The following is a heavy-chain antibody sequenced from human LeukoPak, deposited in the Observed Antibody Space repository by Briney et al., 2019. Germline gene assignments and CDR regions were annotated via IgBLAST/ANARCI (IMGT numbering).Heavy chain of an antibody. CDR3: ARAGSLFYYYGMDV. CDR1: GGSISSSSYY. CDR2: IYYSGST. Sequence: SETLSLTCTVSGGSISSSSYYWGWIRQPPGKGLEWIGSIYYSGSTYYNPSLKSRVTISVDTSKTQFSLKLSSVTAADTAVYYCARAGSLFYYYGMDVWGQGTTVTVSS. D-gene: IGHD2-15*01. V-gene: IGHV4-39*01. J-gene: IGHJ6*02.